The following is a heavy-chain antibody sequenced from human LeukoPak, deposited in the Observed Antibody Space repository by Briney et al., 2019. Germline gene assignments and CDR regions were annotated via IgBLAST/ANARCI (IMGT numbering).Heavy chain of an antibody. CDR3: AKYSSGWYRGDYFDY. CDR2: ISGSGGST. J-gene: IGHJ4*02. V-gene: IGHV3-23*01. Sequence: GGSLRLSCAASGFTFSSYAMSWVRQAPGQGLEWVSAISGSGGSTYYADSVKGRFTISRDNSKNTLYLQMNSLRAEDTAVYYCAKYSSGWYRGDYFDYWGQGTLVTVSS. CDR1: GFTFSSYA. D-gene: IGHD6-19*01.